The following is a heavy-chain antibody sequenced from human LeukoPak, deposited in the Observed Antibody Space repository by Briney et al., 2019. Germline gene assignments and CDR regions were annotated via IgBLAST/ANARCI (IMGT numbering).Heavy chain of an antibody. D-gene: IGHD3-10*01. V-gene: IGHV3-74*01. J-gene: IGHJ4*02. CDR2: INSDGSST. Sequence: QPGGSPRLSCAASGFTFSSYWMHWVRQAPGKGLVWVSRINSDGSSTSYADSVKGRFTISRDNAKNTLYLQMNSLRAEDTAVYYCASGGTMVRGVIFYWGQGTLVTVSS. CDR1: GFTFSSYW. CDR3: ASGGTMVRGVIFY.